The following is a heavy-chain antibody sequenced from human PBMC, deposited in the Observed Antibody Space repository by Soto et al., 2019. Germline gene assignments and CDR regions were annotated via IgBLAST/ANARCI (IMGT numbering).Heavy chain of an antibody. J-gene: IGHJ6*02. CDR1: GFTFSSYA. D-gene: IGHD6-6*01. CDR2: ISGSGGGT. Sequence: GGSLRLSCAASGFTFSSYAMSWVRQAPGKGLEWVSAISGSGGGTYYADSVKGRFTISRGNSKNTLYLQMNSLRAEDTAVYYCAKHMAARPYYYGMDVWGQGTTVTVSS. CDR3: AKHMAARPYYYGMDV. V-gene: IGHV3-23*01.